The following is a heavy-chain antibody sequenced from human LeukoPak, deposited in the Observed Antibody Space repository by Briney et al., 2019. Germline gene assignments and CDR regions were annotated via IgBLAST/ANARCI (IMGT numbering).Heavy chain of an antibody. V-gene: IGHV3-23*01. Sequence: GGSLRLSCAASGFTFSSYAMSWVRQAPGKGLEWVSAISGSGGSTYYADSVKGRFTISRDNSKNTLYLQMNSLRAEDTAVYYCAKDSRYFDFWSGYIYYFDCWGQGTLVTVSS. D-gene: IGHD3-3*01. CDR3: AKDSRYFDFWSGYIYYFDC. CDR1: GFTFSSYA. J-gene: IGHJ4*02. CDR2: ISGSGGST.